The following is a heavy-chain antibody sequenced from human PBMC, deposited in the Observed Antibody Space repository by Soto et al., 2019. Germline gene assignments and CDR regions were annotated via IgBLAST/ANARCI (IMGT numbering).Heavy chain of an antibody. Sequence: SLRLSCAASEFTFSNYAMHWVRQAPGKGLEWVAVISYDGSNKYYADSVEGRFTISRDNSKNTLYLQMNSLRAEDTAVYYCARENSGVFDYWGQGTLVTVSS. V-gene: IGHV3-30-3*01. J-gene: IGHJ4*02. CDR2: ISYDGSNK. CDR3: ARENSGVFDY. D-gene: IGHD3-10*01. CDR1: EFTFSNYA.